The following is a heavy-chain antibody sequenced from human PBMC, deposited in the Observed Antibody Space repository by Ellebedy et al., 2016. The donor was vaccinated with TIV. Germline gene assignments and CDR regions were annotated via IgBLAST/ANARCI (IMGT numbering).Heavy chain of an antibody. J-gene: IGHJ6*02. CDR1: GFTFSSYA. V-gene: IGHV3-23*01. CDR3: AKDHIVVVPAAPPRGVVLYGMDV. Sequence: GGSLRLSXAASGFTFSSYAMSWVRQAPGKGLEWVSAISGSGGSTYSADSVKGRFTISRDNSKNTLYLQMNSLRAEDTAVYYCAKDHIVVVPAAPPRGVVLYGMDVWGQGTTVTVSS. D-gene: IGHD2-2*01. CDR2: ISGSGGST.